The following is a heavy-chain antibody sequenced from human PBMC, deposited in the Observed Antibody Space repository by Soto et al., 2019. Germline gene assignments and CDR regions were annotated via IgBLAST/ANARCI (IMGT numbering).Heavy chain of an antibody. J-gene: IGHJ6*02. V-gene: IGHV3-33*01. Sequence: GGSLRLSCAASGFTFSSYGMHLVRQAPGKGLEWVAVIWYDGSNKYYADSVKGRFTISRDNSKNTLYLQMNSLRAEDTAVYYCARDPRYCSSTSCYTRPYYYYYYGMDVWGQGTTLTVSS. D-gene: IGHD2-2*02. CDR2: IWYDGSNK. CDR1: GFTFSSYG. CDR3: ARDPRYCSSTSCYTRPYYYYYYGMDV.